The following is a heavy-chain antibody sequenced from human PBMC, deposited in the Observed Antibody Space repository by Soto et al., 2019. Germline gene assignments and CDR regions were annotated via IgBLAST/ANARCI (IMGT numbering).Heavy chain of an antibody. J-gene: IGHJ4*02. CDR1: GFTFSTYS. CDR3: ARPNRGRGKSRVSYY. Sequence: EVQLVESGGGLVQPGGSLRLSCAASGFTFSTYSMNWVRQAPGKGLEWVSHISSSSSTIYYADSVKGRFTISRDNAKNSLYLQMNSLRDEDTAVYYCARPNRGRGKSRVSYYWGQGTLVTVSS. CDR2: ISSSSSTI. V-gene: IGHV3-48*02. D-gene: IGHD2-15*01.